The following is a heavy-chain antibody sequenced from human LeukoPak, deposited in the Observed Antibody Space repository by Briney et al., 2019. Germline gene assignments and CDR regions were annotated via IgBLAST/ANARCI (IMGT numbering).Heavy chain of an antibody. CDR1: GGSFSGVY. CDR2: INETGNT. D-gene: IGHD3-3*01. Sequence: SETLSLTCAVAGGSFSGVYWTWIRQTPERRVGWIGEINETGNTKYNPSLPGYNPSLKPRVTISEDSSKSQVSQKVNSVTAADTGIYYCARVRHYPLEYGYYMDVWGTGTLVAVSS. J-gene: IGHJ6*03. V-gene: IGHV4-34*01. CDR3: ARVRHYPLEYGYYMDV.